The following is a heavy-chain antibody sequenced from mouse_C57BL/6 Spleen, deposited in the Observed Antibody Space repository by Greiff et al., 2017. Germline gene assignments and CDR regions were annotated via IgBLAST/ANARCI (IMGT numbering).Heavy chain of an antibody. D-gene: IGHD2-13*01. Sequence: QVQLQQSGAELVKPGASVKISCKASGYAFSSYWMNWVKQRPGKGLEWIGQIYPGDGGTNYNGKFKGKATLTADKSSSTASLQLSSLTSEDSAVYFCARGDLEGYFDVWGPGTTVTVSS. CDR2: IYPGDGGT. V-gene: IGHV1-80*01. CDR3: ARGDLEGYFDV. J-gene: IGHJ1*01. CDR1: GYAFSSYW.